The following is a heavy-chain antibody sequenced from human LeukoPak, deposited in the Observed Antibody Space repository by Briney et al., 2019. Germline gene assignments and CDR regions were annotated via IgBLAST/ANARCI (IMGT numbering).Heavy chain of an antibody. D-gene: IGHD3-22*01. CDR3: ARPYYDSSGYQTWAFDI. Sequence: GASVKVSCMASGGTFSSYSISWVRQAPGQGLEWMGGIIPIFGTANYAQKFQGRVTITADESTSTAYMELSSLRSEDTAVYYCARPYYDSSGYQTWAFDIWGQGTMVTVSS. CDR2: IIPIFGTA. V-gene: IGHV1-69*13. CDR1: GGTFSSYS. J-gene: IGHJ3*02.